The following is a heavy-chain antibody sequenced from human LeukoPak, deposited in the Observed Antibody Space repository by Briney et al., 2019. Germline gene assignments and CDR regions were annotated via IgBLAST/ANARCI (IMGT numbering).Heavy chain of an antibody. Sequence: GGSLRLSCAASGFTFDDYTMHWVRQAPGKGLEWVSLISWDGGSTYYADSVKGRFTISRDNSKNSLYLQMNSLRTEDTALYYCAKSEDGYPRDVETYFDYWGQGTLVTVSS. D-gene: IGHD5-24*01. CDR1: GFTFDDYT. CDR3: AKSEDGYPRDVETYFDY. J-gene: IGHJ4*02. V-gene: IGHV3-43*01. CDR2: ISWDGGST.